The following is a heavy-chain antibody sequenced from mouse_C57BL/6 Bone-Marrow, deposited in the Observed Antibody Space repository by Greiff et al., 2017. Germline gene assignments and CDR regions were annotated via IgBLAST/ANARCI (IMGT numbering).Heavy chain of an antibody. CDR3: AGYGFAY. CDR2: IDPSDSYT. Sequence: QVQLQQPGAELVKPGASVKLSCKASGYTFTSYWMQWVKQRPGQGLEWIGEIDPSDSYTNYNQKFKGKATLTVDTSSSTAYMQLSSLTSEDSAVYDCAGYGFAYWGQGTLVTVSA. CDR1: GYTFTSYW. V-gene: IGHV1-50*01. D-gene: IGHD2-2*01. J-gene: IGHJ3*01.